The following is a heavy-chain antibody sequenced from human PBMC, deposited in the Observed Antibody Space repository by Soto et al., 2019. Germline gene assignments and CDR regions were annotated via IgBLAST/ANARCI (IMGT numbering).Heavy chain of an antibody. J-gene: IGHJ5*02. CDR1: VGSISSSSYY. V-gene: IGHV4-39*01. D-gene: IGHD6-25*01. CDR2: IYYSGST. Sequence: SETLSLTCTVSVGSISSSSYYWGWIRQPPGKGLEWIGSIYYSGSTYYNPSLKSRVTISVDTSKNQFSLKLSSVTAADTAVYYCARRRRAAAGPNWFDPWGQGTLVTVSS. CDR3: ARRRRAAAGPNWFDP.